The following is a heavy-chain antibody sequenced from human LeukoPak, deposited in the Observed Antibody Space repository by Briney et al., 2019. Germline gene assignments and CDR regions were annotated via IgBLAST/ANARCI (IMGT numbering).Heavy chain of an antibody. CDR1: GFTFSSYW. CDR3: VRVSIAGSTIAFDV. V-gene: IGHV3-7*01. D-gene: IGHD1-26*01. Sequence: GGSLRLSCAASGFTFSSYWMSWVRQVPGKGLEWVANITQDGSEKYYVDSVKGRFAISKDNAKNSLYLQMDSLRVEDTAMYYCVRVSIAGSTIAFDVWGQGTMVTVSS. J-gene: IGHJ3*01. CDR2: ITQDGSEK.